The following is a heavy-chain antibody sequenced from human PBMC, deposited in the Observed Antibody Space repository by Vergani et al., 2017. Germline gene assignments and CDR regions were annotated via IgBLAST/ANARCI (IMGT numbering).Heavy chain of an antibody. CDR1: GYTFTDHY. D-gene: IGHD5-12*01. V-gene: IGHV1-69*13. J-gene: IGHJ6*02. CDR2: IIPIFGTA. CDR3: ASPRSGYDVEAVAGHVYYYYGMDV. Sequence: VQLVQSGAEVKKPGATMKISCKVSGYTFTDHYMHWVKQAPGKGLEWMGGIIPIFGTANYAQKFQGRVTITADESTSTAYMELSSLRSEDTAVYYCASPRSGYDVEAVAGHVYYYYGMDVWGQGTTVTVSS.